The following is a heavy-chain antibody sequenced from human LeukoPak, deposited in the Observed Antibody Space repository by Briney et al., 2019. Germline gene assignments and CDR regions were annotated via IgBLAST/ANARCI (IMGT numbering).Heavy chain of an antibody. CDR1: GYTFTGYY. J-gene: IGHJ6*02. Sequence: EASVKVSCKASGYTFTGYYMHWVRQAPGQGLEWMGWINPNSGGTNYAQKFQGRVTMTRDTSISTAYMELSRLRSDDTAVYYCARDMEVIEGYYYYGMDVWGQGTTVTVSS. D-gene: IGHD2/OR15-2a*01. CDR3: ARDMEVIEGYYYYGMDV. CDR2: INPNSGGT. V-gene: IGHV1-2*02.